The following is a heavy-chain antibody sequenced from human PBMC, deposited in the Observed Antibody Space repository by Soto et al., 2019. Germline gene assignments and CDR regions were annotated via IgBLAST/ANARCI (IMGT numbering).Heavy chain of an antibody. J-gene: IGHJ6*03. CDR1: GFTFSAFS. D-gene: IGHD3-3*01. CDR2: INEDSTYI. V-gene: IGHV3-21*02. CDR3: VRDVGRYFWSGYMEV. Sequence: EVRLVESGGGLVKPGGSLRLSCAASGFTFSAFSMNWVRQAPGKGLEWLSSINEDSTYIYYGDSLRDRSTISRDNDKESLYLPIDSLGAEDAAVYYCVRDVGRYFWSGYMEVWGDGATVIVS.